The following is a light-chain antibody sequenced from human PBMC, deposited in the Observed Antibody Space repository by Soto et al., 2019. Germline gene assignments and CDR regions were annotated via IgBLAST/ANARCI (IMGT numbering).Light chain of an antibody. CDR3: QHYNTHSPT. V-gene: IGKV1-5*01. CDR1: QSISTW. CDR2: GAS. J-gene: IGKJ1*01. Sequence: DIQMTQSPPTLSASVGHRVTRTCRASQSISTWLAWYQQKPGKAAKLLIYGASTLESGVPSRFSGSGSGTEFTLTISSLQPDDFATFYCQHYNTHSPTVGQGTKVDNK.